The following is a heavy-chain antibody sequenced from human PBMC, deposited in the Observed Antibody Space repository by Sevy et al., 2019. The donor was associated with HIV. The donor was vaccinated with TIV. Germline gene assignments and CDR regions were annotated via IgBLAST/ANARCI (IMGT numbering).Heavy chain of an antibody. Sequence: GGSLRLSCAASGFTFSSYAMSWVRQAPGKGLEWVSAISGSGGSTYYADSVKGRFTISRDNSKNTLYLQMNSLRAEDTAVYYCAKEGHYVRGPLNRATDPRGQGTLVTVSS. CDR3: AKEGHYVRGPLNRATDP. CDR2: ISGSGGST. CDR1: GFTFSSYA. V-gene: IGHV3-23*01. D-gene: IGHD4-17*01. J-gene: IGHJ5*02.